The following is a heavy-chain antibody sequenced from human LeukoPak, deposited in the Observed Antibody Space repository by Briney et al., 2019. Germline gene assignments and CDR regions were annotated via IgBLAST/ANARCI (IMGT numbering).Heavy chain of an antibody. V-gene: IGHV3-30-3*01. Sequence: GGSLRLSCAASGFTFSSYAMHWVRQAPGKGLEWVAVISYDGSNKYYADSVKGRFTISRDNSKNTLYLQMNSLRAEDTAVYYCARDFKYCTACYFDYWGQGTLVTVSS. CDR2: ISYDGSNK. D-gene: IGHD2-8*01. J-gene: IGHJ4*02. CDR1: GFTFSSYA. CDR3: ARDFKYCTACYFDY.